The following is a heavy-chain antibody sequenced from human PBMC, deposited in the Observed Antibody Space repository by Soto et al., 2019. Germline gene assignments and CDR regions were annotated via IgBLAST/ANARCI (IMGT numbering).Heavy chain of an antibody. V-gene: IGHV4-59*01. CDR2: IYYTGST. CDR3: ARSVGTGGNYYYGMDV. Sequence: SETLSLTCTVSGGSISSYYWSWIRQPPGKGLEWIGHIYYTGSTNYNPSLKSRVTISVDTSKNQFSLKVTSVTAADTAVYYCARSVGTGGNYYYGMDVWGQGTTVTVSS. D-gene: IGHD3-10*01. J-gene: IGHJ6*02. CDR1: GGSISSYY.